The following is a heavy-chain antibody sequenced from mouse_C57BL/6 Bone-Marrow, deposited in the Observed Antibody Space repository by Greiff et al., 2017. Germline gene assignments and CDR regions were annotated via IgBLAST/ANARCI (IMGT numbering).Heavy chain of an antibody. CDR3: TTGVSSPAWFAY. D-gene: IGHD1-1*01. V-gene: IGHV14-4*01. CDR2: IDPENGDT. Sequence: EVQGVESGAELVRPGASVKLSCTASGFNIKDDYMHWVKQRPEQGLEWIGWIDPENGDTEYASKFPGKATLTADTSANTAYLQLSSLTSEDTAVYYCTTGVSSPAWFAYWGQGTLVTVSA. J-gene: IGHJ3*01. CDR1: GFNIKDDY.